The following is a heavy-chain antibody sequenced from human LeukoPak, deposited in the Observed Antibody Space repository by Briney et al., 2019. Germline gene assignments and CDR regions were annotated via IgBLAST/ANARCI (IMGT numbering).Heavy chain of an antibody. J-gene: IGHJ4*02. CDR1: GYTLTELS. V-gene: IGHV1-24*01. CDR2: FDPEDGET. CDR3: ATNPWGNDY. Sequence: GASVKVSCKVSGYTLTELSMHWVRQAPGKGLEWMGGFDPEDGETIYAQKFQGRVTMTEETSTDTAYMELSSLRSEDTAVYYCATNPWGNDYWGQGTLVTVSS. D-gene: IGHD3-16*01.